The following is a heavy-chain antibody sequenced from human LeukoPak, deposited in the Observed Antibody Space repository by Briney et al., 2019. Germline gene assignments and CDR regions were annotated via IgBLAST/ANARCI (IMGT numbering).Heavy chain of an antibody. CDR3: AKDGGSYYDWFDP. CDR1: GFTFSSYA. D-gene: IGHD1-26*01. V-gene: IGHV3-23*01. CDR2: ISGSGGST. J-gene: IGHJ5*02. Sequence: GGSLRLSCAASGFTFSSYAMSWVRQAPGKGLEGVSDISGSGGSTYYADSVKGRFTISRDNSKNTLYLQMNSLRAEDTAVYYCAKDGGSYYDWFDPWGQGTLVTVSS.